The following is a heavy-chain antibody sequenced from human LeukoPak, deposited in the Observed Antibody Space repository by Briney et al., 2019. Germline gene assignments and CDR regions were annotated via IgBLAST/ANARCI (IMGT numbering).Heavy chain of an antibody. Sequence: SETLSLTCAVSGGSIRSNNWWSWVRQPPGKGLEWIGEIYYSGSTNYNPSLKSRVTISVDKSKSQFSLKLSSVTAADTAVYYCAGGRRDGYNFHYWGQGTLVTVSS. J-gene: IGHJ4*02. CDR3: AGGRRDGYNFHY. CDR2: IYYSGST. D-gene: IGHD5-24*01. V-gene: IGHV4-4*02. CDR1: GGSIRSNNW.